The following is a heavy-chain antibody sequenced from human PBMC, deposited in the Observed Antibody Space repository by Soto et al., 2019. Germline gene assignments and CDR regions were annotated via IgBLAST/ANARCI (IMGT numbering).Heavy chain of an antibody. Sequence: SLRLSCAASGFTFSRFWMHWVRQAPGKGLVWVSRINSDGSSTSYADSVKGRFTISRDNAKNTLYLQMNSLRAEDTAVYYCARVNNWNYPVDYWGQGTLVTVSS. CDR2: INSDGSST. CDR3: ARVNNWNYPVDY. V-gene: IGHV3-74*01. J-gene: IGHJ4*02. CDR1: GFTFSRFW. D-gene: IGHD1-7*01.